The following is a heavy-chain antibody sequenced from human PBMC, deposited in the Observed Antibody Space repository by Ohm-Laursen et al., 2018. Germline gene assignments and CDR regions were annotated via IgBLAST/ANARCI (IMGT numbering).Heavy chain of an antibody. Sequence: SLRLSCAASGSTFSSNWMFWVRQAPGQGLEWVANIKEDGSAKNYEDSVKGRFTISRDNAKLSIYLEMNSLRAEDTAVYYCARDRGQRSGTDYWGQGTLVTVSS. V-gene: IGHV3-7*01. CDR1: GSTFSSNW. CDR2: IKEDGSAK. D-gene: IGHD5-12*01. J-gene: IGHJ4*02. CDR3: ARDRGQRSGTDY.